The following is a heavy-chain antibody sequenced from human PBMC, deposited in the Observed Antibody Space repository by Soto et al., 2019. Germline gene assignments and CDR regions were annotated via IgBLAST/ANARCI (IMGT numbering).Heavy chain of an antibody. Sequence: GGSLRLSCEASGFTFSSYTMNWVRQAPVKGLEWVSIIYNGGSTYYADSVKGRFTISRHNSRNTLYLQMNSLRTEDTAVYYCARIFYSITFYHYYMVFWCKGT. V-gene: IGHV3-53*04. CDR1: GFTFSSYT. CDR3: ARIFYSITFYHYYMVF. J-gene: IGHJ6*03. CDR2: IYNGGST. D-gene: IGHD6-13*01.